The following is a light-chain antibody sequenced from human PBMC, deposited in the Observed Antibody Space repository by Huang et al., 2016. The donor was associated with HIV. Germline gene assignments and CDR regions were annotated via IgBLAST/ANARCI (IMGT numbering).Light chain of an antibody. Sequence: DIVMTQSPDSLAVSLGERATINCKSSQSLLYSSNTPNYLGWYQMKPGQPPRLLIYWASYRESGVPDRVTGSGSGTDFTLTIDSLQPEDVAVYYCQQYYTPPPTFGQGTKLEIK. J-gene: IGKJ2*01. CDR1: QSLLYSSNTPNY. CDR2: WAS. V-gene: IGKV4-1*01. CDR3: QQYYTPPPT.